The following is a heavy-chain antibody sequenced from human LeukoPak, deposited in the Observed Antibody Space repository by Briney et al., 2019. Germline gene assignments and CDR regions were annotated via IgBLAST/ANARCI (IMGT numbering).Heavy chain of an antibody. CDR1: GYNFFSNYW. J-gene: IGHJ4*02. D-gene: IGHD5-24*01. Sequence: GESLKISCKAYGYNFFSNYWIAWVRQMPGKGLEWMGILYPGDSDSRYSPSFQGQVTISADKSISTAYLQWCSLKASDTAMYYCARASRDGYNQNFDYWGQGTLVTVSS. CDR3: ARASRDGYNQNFDY. CDR2: LYPGDSDS. V-gene: IGHV5-51*01.